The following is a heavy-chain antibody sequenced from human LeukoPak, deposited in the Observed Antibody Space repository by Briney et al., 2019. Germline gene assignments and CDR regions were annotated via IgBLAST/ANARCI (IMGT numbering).Heavy chain of an antibody. D-gene: IGHD1-1*01. CDR1: GYTFSNYG. CDR3: ARANWNDGVWYYYYMDV. J-gene: IGHJ6*03. Sequence: ASVKVSCKASGYTFSNYGIAWVRQTPGQGLEWVGWISVYNGNTNYPRNLQGRVTMTTDTSTRTAYMELSRLRSDDTAVYYCARANWNDGVWYYYYMDVWGKGTTVTISS. V-gene: IGHV1-18*01. CDR2: ISVYNGNT.